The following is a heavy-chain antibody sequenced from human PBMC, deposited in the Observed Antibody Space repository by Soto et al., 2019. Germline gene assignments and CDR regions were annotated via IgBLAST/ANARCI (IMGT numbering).Heavy chain of an antibody. J-gene: IGHJ2*01. Sequence: ASVKVSCKASGYTVTSYGISWVRQAPGEGLEWMGWISAYNGNTNYVQKLQDRVTMTTDTSTSTAYMELRSLRSDDTAVYYCARYDFWSGPKGWYFDLWGRGTLVTVSS. D-gene: IGHD3-3*01. V-gene: IGHV1-18*04. CDR3: ARYDFWSGPKGWYFDL. CDR1: GYTVTSYG. CDR2: ISAYNGNT.